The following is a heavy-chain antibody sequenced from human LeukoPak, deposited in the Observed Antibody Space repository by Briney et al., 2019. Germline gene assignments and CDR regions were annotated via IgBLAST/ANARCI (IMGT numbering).Heavy chain of an antibody. D-gene: IGHD5-12*01. CDR2: ISGIGVST. CDR1: GLTFSSYA. J-gene: IGHJ4*02. CDR3: AKRSIGSDSGVVDY. Sequence: GGSLRLSCAASGLTFSSYAMSWVRQAPGKGMEWVSAISGIGVSTYYADSVKGRFTISSDNSKNTLYLQMNSLRAEDTAVYLCAKRSIGSDSGVVDYWGQGTLVTVSS. V-gene: IGHV3-23*01.